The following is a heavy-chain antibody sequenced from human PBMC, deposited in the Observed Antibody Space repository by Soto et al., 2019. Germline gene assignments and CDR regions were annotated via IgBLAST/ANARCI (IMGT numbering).Heavy chain of an antibody. D-gene: IGHD1-26*01. CDR1: GFTFSSYS. Sequence: GGSLRLSCAASGFTFSSYSMNWVRQAPGKGLEWASYISGSSRTIYYADSVRGRFTISRDNDKNSLYLQMSSLRDEDTAVYFCARLVGATAYYYYDMDVWGQGTTVTVSS. J-gene: IGHJ6*02. CDR2: ISGSSRTI. CDR3: ARLVGATAYYYYDMDV. V-gene: IGHV3-48*02.